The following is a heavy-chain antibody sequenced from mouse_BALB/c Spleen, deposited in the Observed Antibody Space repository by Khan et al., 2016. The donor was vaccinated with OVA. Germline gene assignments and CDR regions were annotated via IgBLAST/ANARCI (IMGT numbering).Heavy chain of an antibody. CDR2: ISYSGNT. CDR1: GYSITSDYA. CDR3: ARIKGGDFDY. J-gene: IGHJ2*01. Sequence: EVQLQESGPGLVKPSQSLSLTCTVTGYSITSDYAWNWIRQFPGNNLEWMGYISYSGNTTYTPSLKSRISITRDTSKNQFFLQLNSVTIEDTATCYCARIKGGDFDYWGQGTTLTVSS. V-gene: IGHV3-2*02.